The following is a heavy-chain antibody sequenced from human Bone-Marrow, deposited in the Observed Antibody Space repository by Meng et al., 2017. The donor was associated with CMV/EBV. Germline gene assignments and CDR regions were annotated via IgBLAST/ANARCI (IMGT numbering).Heavy chain of an antibody. CDR3: AKGAIFGVTAPDY. CDR2: IRGSDGTA. Sequence: GGSLRLSCAASGFTFSSYAMSWVRQAPGKGLEGVSRIRGSDGTASYADSVKGRFTISRDISQNTLYLQMNSLRAEDTAVYYCAKGAIFGVTAPDYWGQGTLVNVAS. V-gene: IGHV3-23*01. D-gene: IGHD3-3*01. CDR1: GFTFSSYA. J-gene: IGHJ4*02.